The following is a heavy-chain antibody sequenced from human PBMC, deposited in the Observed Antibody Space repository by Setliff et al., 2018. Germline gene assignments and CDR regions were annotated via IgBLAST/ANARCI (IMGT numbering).Heavy chain of an antibody. D-gene: IGHD3-10*01. J-gene: IGHJ4*02. CDR3: ARDRSYYASGSFTKWFDY. CDR2: FFYSGDS. Sequence: SETLSLTCTVSGASITNINYYWGLIRQPPGKGLEWIGLFFYSGDSRYNPSLKSRVTMSVDASRNQFSLKLSSVTAADTAIYYCARDRSYYASGSFTKWFDYWGQGTLVTVSS. CDR1: GASITNINYY. V-gene: IGHV4-61*01.